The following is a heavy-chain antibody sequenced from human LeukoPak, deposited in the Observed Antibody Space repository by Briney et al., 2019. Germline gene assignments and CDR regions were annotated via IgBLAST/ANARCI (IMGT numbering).Heavy chain of an antibody. CDR2: IYHSGST. V-gene: IGHV4-30-2*01. CDR3: ARGSYNPLRTPLFDY. CDR1: GGSISSGGYS. D-gene: IGHD1-14*01. Sequence: SETLSLTCAVSGGSISSGGYSWSWIRQPPGKGLEWIVYIYHSGSTYYNPSLKSRVTISVDRSKNQFSLKLSSVTAADTAVYYCARGSYNPLRTPLFDYWGQGTLVTVSS. J-gene: IGHJ4*02.